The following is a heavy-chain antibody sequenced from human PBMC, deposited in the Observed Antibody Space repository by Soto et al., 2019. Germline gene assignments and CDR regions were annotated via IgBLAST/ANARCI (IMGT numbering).Heavy chain of an antibody. CDR3: ARVALIAVAGRPIDY. J-gene: IGHJ4*02. CDR1: GYTFDIYG. D-gene: IGHD6-19*01. Sequence: GASVKVSCKASGYTFDIYGSMWVRQANGQGLEWMGWISAYNGNTNYAQKLQGRVTMTTDTSTSTAYMELRSLRSDDTAVYYCARVALIAVAGRPIDYWGQGTLVTVSS. CDR2: ISAYNGNT. V-gene: IGHV1-18*01.